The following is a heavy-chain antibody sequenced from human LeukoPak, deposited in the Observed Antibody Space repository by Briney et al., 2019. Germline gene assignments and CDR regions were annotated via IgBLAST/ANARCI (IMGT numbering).Heavy chain of an antibody. CDR1: GYNFPKYW. J-gene: IGHJ6*03. Sequence: GESLKISCKGSGYNFPKYWIGWVRQMPGKGLKWMGVIYPGDSDTRYSPSFQGQVTISADKSISTAYLQWSSLKASDTAMYYCARQGSGYSPTYYYYMDVWGKGTTVTISS. CDR2: IYPGDSDT. CDR3: ARQGSGYSPTYYYYMDV. D-gene: IGHD5-18*01. V-gene: IGHV5-51*01.